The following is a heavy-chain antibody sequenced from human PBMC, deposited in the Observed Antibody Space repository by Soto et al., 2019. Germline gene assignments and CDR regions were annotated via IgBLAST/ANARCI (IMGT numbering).Heavy chain of an antibody. J-gene: IGHJ6*03. CDR2: ISAYNGNT. Sequence: ASVKVSCKASGYTFTSYGISWVRQAPGQGLEWMGWISAYNGNTNYSQKFQGRVTMTTDTSTSTAYMELSSLRSDDTAVYYCASGGGIAARPDYYYYYMDVWGKGTTVTVSS. CDR3: ASGGGIAARPDYYYYYMDV. CDR1: GYTFTSYG. V-gene: IGHV1-18*01. D-gene: IGHD6-6*01.